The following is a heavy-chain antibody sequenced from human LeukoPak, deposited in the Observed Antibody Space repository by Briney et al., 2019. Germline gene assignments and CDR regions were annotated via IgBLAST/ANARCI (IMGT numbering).Heavy chain of an antibody. CDR2: INGSGGNT. D-gene: IGHD2-15*01. CDR1: GFTFSSYA. CDR3: AKRRGYCSGGSCFPTSYYFDY. Sequence: GGSLRLSCAASGFTFSSYAMSWVRQAPGKGLEGVSAINGSGGNTYYADSVKGRFTISRDNSKNTLYLQMNSVRAEDTAVYYCAKRRGYCSGGSCFPTSYYFDYWGQGTLVTVSS. J-gene: IGHJ4*02. V-gene: IGHV3-23*01.